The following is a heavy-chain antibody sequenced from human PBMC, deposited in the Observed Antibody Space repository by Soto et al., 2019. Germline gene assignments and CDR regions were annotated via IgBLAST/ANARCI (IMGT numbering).Heavy chain of an antibody. D-gene: IGHD3-22*01. CDR3: AKDSSAVVVITTGGDYYYGMDV. V-gene: IGHV3-30*18. Sequence: GGSLRLSCAASGFTFSSYGMHWVRQAPGKGLEWVAVISYDGSNKYYADSVKGRFTISRDNSKNTLYLQMNSLRAEDTAVYYCAKDSSAVVVITTGGDYYYGMDVWGQGTTVTAP. CDR2: ISYDGSNK. CDR1: GFTFSSYG. J-gene: IGHJ6*02.